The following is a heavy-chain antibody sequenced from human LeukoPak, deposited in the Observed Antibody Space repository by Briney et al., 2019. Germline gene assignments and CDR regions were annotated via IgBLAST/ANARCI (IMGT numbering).Heavy chain of an antibody. CDR2: FYYSGST. V-gene: IGHV4-59*02. Sequence: SETLSLTCTVSGGSVSSYCWSWIQQPPGKGLEWIGYFYYSGSTNYNPSLKSRVTMSLDTSKNQFSLKLSSVTAADTAVYYCARSTAAPYYFDYWGQGTLVTVSS. D-gene: IGHD2-21*02. J-gene: IGHJ4*02. CDR1: GGSVSSYC. CDR3: ARSTAAPYYFDY.